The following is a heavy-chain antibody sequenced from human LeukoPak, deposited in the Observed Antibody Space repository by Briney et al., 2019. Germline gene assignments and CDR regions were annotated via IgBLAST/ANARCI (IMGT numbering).Heavy chain of an antibody. CDR2: IYHSGST. J-gene: IGHJ5*02. CDR3: ATRHQSGLIET. D-gene: IGHD3-16*02. Sequence: PSQTLSLTCTVSGGSISSGGYYWSWIRQPPGKGLEWIGYIYHSGSTYYNPSLKSRVTISVDRSKNQFSLKLSSVTAADTAVYYCATRHQSGLIETWGQGTLVTVSS. V-gene: IGHV4-30-2*01. CDR1: GGSISSGGYY.